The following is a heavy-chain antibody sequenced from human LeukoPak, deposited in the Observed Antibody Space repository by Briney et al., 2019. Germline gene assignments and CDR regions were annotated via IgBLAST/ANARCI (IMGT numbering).Heavy chain of an antibody. CDR3: ARDSTVTRKIDY. CDR1: GGSFSGYY. Sequence: SETLSLTCAVYGGSFSGYYWSWIRQPPGKGLEWIGGINHSGSTNYNPSLKSRVTISVDTSKNQFSLKLSSVTAADTAVYYCARDSTVTRKIDYWGQGTLVTVSS. D-gene: IGHD4-17*01. V-gene: IGHV4-34*01. CDR2: INHSGST. J-gene: IGHJ4*02.